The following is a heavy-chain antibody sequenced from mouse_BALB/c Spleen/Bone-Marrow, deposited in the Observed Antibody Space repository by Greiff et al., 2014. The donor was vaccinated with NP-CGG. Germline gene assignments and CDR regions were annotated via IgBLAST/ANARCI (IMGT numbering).Heavy chain of an antibody. V-gene: IGHV1-14*01. CDR2: IYPYNDAT. CDR3: AREGVGYFDY. J-gene: IGHJ2*01. Sequence: EVQLQQSGPELVKPGASVKMSCKASGYTFTSYVIHWVKQKPGQGLEWIGYIYPYNDATKFNERFKGKATLTSDKSSSTAYMVLSSLTSEDSAVYYCAREGVGYFDYWGQGTTLTVSS. CDR1: GYTFTSYV.